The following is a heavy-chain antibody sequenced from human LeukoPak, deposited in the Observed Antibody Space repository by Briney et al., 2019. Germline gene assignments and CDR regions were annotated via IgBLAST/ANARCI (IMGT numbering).Heavy chain of an antibody. CDR3: ARSGHGYVWGSYRPYYFDY. J-gene: IGHJ4*02. Sequence: PPQTLSLTCTVSGGSISSGDYYWSWIRQPPGKGLEWIGYIYYSGSTYYNPSLKSRVTISVDTSKNQFSLKLSSVTAADTAVYYCARSGHGYVWGSYRPYYFDYWGQGTLVTVSS. D-gene: IGHD3-16*02. CDR1: GGSISSGDYY. V-gene: IGHV4-30-4*01. CDR2: IYYSGST.